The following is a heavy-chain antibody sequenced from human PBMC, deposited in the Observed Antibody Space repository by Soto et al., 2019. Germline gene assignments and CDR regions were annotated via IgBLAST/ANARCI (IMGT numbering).Heavy chain of an antibody. J-gene: IGHJ5*02. V-gene: IGHV3-7*03. CDR1: GFTFSSYW. CDR3: ASDHPPSSNYVPNWFDP. CDR2: IKQDGSEK. Sequence: EVQLVESGGGLVQPGGSLRLSCAASGFTFSSYWMSWVRQAPGTGLEWVANIKQDGSEKYYVDSVKCRFTNSRDNAKNSLYLQRNSRRAEGTAVYYCASDHPPSSNYVPNWFDPWGQGTMVTVSS. D-gene: IGHD4-4*01.